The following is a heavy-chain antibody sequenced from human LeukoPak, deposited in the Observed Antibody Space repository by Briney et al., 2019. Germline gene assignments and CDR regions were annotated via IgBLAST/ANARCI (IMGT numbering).Heavy chain of an antibody. CDR2: IYYSGST. CDR3: ARGRYGWLPFDY. D-gene: IGHD3-16*01. J-gene: IGHJ4*02. CDR1: GGSISSSSYY. V-gene: IGHV4-61*01. Sequence: SETLSLTRTVSGGSISSSSYYWSWIRQPPGKGLEWIGYIYYSGSTNYNPSLKSRVTISVDTSKNQFTLKLSSVTAADTAVYYCARGRYGWLPFDYWGQGTLVTVSS.